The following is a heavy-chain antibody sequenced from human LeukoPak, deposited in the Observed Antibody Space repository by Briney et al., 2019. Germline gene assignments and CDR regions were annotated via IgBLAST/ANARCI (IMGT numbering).Heavy chain of an antibody. CDR1: GFTFSSYS. Sequence: GGSLRLSCAASGFTFSSYSMNWVRQAPGKGLEWVSYISSSSSTIYYADSVKGRFTISRDNAKNSLYLQMNSLRAEDTAVYYCARDRYSGSYRSDHDYWGQGTLVTVSS. CDR2: ISSSSSTI. V-gene: IGHV3-48*04. CDR3: ARDRYSGSYRSDHDY. D-gene: IGHD1-26*01. J-gene: IGHJ4*02.